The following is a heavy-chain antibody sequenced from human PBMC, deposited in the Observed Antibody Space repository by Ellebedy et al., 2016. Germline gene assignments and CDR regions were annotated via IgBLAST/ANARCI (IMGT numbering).Heavy chain of an antibody. CDR1: GFSLSTSGMC. CDR3: AHSVFVVVPAAMWNWFDP. V-gene: IGHV2-70*12. CDR2: IAWDDDK. Sequence: SGPTLVKPTQTLTLTCTFSGFSLSTSGMCVSWIRQPPGKALEWLARIAWDDDKYYSTSLKTRLTISKDTSKNQVVLTMTNMDPVDTATYYCAHSVFVVVPAAMWNWFDPWGQGTLVTVSS. J-gene: IGHJ5*02. D-gene: IGHD2-2*01.